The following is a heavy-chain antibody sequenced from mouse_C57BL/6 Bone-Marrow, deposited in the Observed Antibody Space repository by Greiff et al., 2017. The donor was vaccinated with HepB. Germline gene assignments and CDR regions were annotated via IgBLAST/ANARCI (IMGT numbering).Heavy chain of an antibody. CDR2: IDPGSGGT. D-gene: IGHD1-1*01. CDR1: GYAFTNYL. CDR3: ARWEIYYGRSVYFDY. J-gene: IGHJ2*01. Sequence: SGAELVRPGTSVKVSCKASGYAFTNYLIEWVKQRPGQGLEWIGVIDPGSGGTNYNEKFKGKATLTADKSSSTAYMQLSSLTSEDSAVYFCARWEIYYGRSVYFDYWGQGTTLTVSS. V-gene: IGHV1-54*01.